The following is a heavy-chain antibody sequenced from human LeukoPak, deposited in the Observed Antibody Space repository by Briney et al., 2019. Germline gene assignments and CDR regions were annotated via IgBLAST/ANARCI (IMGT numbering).Heavy chain of an antibody. D-gene: IGHD3-22*01. CDR2: IYTSGST. CDR3: ARVYHDSSGYYSGGFDY. Sequence: SETLSLTCTVSGGSISSYYWSWIRQPAGKGLEWIGRIYTSGSTNYNPSLNSRVTMSVDTSKNQFSLKLSSVTAADTAVYYCARVYHDSSGYYSGGFDYWGQGTLVTVSS. V-gene: IGHV4-4*07. CDR1: GGSISSYY. J-gene: IGHJ4*02.